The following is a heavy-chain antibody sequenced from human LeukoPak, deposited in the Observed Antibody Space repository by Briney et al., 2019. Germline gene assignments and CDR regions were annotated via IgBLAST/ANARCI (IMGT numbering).Heavy chain of an antibody. J-gene: IGHJ4*02. D-gene: IGHD3-10*01. CDR1: RFTFSSYA. CDR2: ISGSGGST. Sequence: PGGSLRLSCAASRFTFSSYAMSWVRQAPGKGLEWVSAISGSGGSTYYADSVKGRFTISRDNSKNTLYLQMNSLRAEDAAVYYCATPGEAMVRGVATYWGQGTLVTVSS. V-gene: IGHV3-23*01. CDR3: ATPGEAMVRGVATY.